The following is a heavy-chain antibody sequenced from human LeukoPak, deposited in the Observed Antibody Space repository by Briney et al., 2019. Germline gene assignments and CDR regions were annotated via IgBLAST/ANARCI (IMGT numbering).Heavy chain of an antibody. Sequence: GGSLRLSCAAPGFTFSSYEMNWVRQAPGKGLEWVSYISSSGSTIYYADSVKGRFTISRDNAKNSLYLQMNSLRAEDTAVYYCARGRSSSWYEILDNWFDPWGQGTLFTVSS. D-gene: IGHD6-13*01. V-gene: IGHV3-48*03. CDR2: ISSSGSTI. CDR3: ARGRSSSWYEILDNWFDP. CDR1: GFTFSSYE. J-gene: IGHJ5*02.